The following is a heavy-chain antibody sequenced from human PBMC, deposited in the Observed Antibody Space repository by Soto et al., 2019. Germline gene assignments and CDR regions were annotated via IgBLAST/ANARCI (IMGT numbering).Heavy chain of an antibody. V-gene: IGHV1-18*01. J-gene: IGHJ4*02. CDR3: ARWYYDYVWGSYRYFDY. Sequence: ASVKVSCKASGYTFTSYGISWVRQAPGQGLEWMGWISAYNGNTNYAQKLQGRVTMTTDTSTSTAYMELRSLRSDDTAVYYCARWYYDYVWGSYRYFDYWGQGTLVTVSS. D-gene: IGHD3-16*02. CDR2: ISAYNGNT. CDR1: GYTFTSYG.